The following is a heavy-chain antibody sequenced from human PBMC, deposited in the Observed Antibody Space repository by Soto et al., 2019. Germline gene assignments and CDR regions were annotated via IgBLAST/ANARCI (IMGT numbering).Heavy chain of an antibody. Sequence: GESLKIAGNGSVYSLNSYWNAWVRQMPGQGLEWMGIIFPDDSDTRYSPSFQGQVTISADKSISTAYVQWSSLKASDTAMYYCTRGGVATRTFDYWGQGTLVTVSS. J-gene: IGHJ4*02. CDR1: VYSLNSYW. D-gene: IGHD3-3*01. CDR3: TRGGVATRTFDY. CDR2: IFPDDSDT. V-gene: IGHV5-51*01.